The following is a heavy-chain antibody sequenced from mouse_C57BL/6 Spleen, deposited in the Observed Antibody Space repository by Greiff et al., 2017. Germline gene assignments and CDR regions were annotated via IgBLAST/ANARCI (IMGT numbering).Heavy chain of an antibody. V-gene: IGHV1-81*01. Sequence: QVQLKQSGAELARPGASVKLSCKASGYTFTRYGISWVKQRTGQGLEWIGEIYPRSGNTYYNEKFKGKATLTAAKSSRTAYMELRSLTSDDSAVFFCARFDYGRRERCYFDYWGEGTTLTVSS. CDR1: GYTFTRYG. CDR3: ARFDYGRRERCYFDY. J-gene: IGHJ2*01. CDR2: IYPRSGNT. D-gene: IGHD1-1*01.